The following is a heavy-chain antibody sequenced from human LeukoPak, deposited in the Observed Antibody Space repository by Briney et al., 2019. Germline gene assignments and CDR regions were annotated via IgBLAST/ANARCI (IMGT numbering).Heavy chain of an antibody. D-gene: IGHD3-22*01. CDR1: GGSISSGSYY. V-gene: IGHV4-61*02. CDR3: ARDGDYYDSSGYSWFDP. Sequence: SETLSLTCTVSGGSISSGSYYWSWIRQPAGKGLEWLGRIYTSGSTNYNPSLKSRVTISVDTSKNQFSLKLSSVTAADTAVYYCARDGDYYDSSGYSWFDPWGQGTLVTVSS. CDR2: IYTSGST. J-gene: IGHJ5*02.